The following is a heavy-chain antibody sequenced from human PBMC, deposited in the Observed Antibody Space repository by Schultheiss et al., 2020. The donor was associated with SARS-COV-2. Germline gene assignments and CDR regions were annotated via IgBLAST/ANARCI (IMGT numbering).Heavy chain of an antibody. D-gene: IGHD2-15*01. CDR2: ISAYNGNT. J-gene: IGHJ3*02. Sequence: ASVKVSCKASGYTFTSYGISWVRKAPGQGLEWMGWISAYNGNTNYAQKLQGRVTMTTDTSTSTAYMELRSLRSDDTAVYYCARDRDCSGGSCYSGEDAFDIWGQETMVTVSS. CDR1: GYTFTSYG. CDR3: ARDRDCSGGSCYSGEDAFDI. V-gene: IGHV1-18*01.